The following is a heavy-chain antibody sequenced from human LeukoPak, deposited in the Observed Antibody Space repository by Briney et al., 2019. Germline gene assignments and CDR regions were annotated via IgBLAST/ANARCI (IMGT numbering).Heavy chain of an antibody. Sequence: GGSLRLSCAASGFTFSSYGMHWVRQAPGKGLEWVAVIWYDGSNKYYADSVKGRFTISRDNSKNTLYLQMNSLRAEDTAVYYCARDLDYYYMDVWGKGTTVTVSS. V-gene: IGHV3-33*01. CDR1: GFTFSSYG. CDR2: IWYDGSNK. CDR3: ARDLDYYYMDV. J-gene: IGHJ6*03.